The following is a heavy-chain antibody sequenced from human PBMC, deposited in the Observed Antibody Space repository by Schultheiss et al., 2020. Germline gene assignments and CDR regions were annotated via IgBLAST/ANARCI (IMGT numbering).Heavy chain of an antibody. CDR2: TYYRSKWYN. J-gene: IGHJ4*02. Sequence: SQTLSLTCAISGDSVSSNSAAWSWIRQSPSRGLEWLGKTYYRSKWYNDYAVSVKSRISINPDTSKNQFSLQLNSVTPEDTAVYYCGRGRTDGCNDYWGQGTLVTVSS. V-gene: IGHV6-1*01. CDR1: GDSVSSNSAA. D-gene: IGHD5-24*01. CDR3: GRGRTDGCNDY.